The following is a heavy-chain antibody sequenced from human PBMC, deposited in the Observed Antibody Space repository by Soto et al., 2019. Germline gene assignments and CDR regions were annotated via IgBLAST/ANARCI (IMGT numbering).Heavy chain of an antibody. J-gene: IGHJ6*02. Sequence: QVQLVQSGAEVKKPGASVKVSCKASGYTFTSYGISWVRQAPGQGLEWMGWISAYNGNTNYAQKLQGRVTMTTDTTTSTAYMELRSLRSDDTAVYYCAREALLRLYYYYGMDVWGQGTTVTVSS. CDR2: ISAYNGNT. CDR1: GYTFTSYG. V-gene: IGHV1-18*01. D-gene: IGHD1-26*01. CDR3: AREALLRLYYYYGMDV.